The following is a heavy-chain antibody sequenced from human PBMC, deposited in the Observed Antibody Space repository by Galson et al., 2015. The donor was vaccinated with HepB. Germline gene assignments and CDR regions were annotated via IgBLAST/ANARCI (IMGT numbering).Heavy chain of an antibody. D-gene: IGHD6-13*01. J-gene: IGHJ5*02. CDR1: GYTFTGYY. V-gene: IGHV1-2*06. CDR2: INPNSGGT. CDR3: ARGGSSWRGWFDP. Sequence: SVKVSCKASGYTFTGYYMHWVRQAPGQGLEWMGRINPNSGGTNYAQKSQGRVTMTRDASISTAYMELSRLRSDDTAVYYCARGGSSWRGWFDPWGQGTLVTVSS.